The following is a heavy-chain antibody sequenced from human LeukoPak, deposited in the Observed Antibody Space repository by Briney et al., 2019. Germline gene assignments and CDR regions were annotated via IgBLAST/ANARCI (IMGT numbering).Heavy chain of an antibody. Sequence: SETLSLTCTVSGGSISSYYWSWIRQPPGKGLEWIGYIYYSGSTNYNPSLKSRVTISVDTSKNQFPLKLSSVTAADAAVYYCAGGAAMVYTSGEGTPVTVSS. J-gene: IGHJ5*02. CDR1: GGSISSYY. CDR3: AGGAAMVYT. D-gene: IGHD5-18*01. V-gene: IGHV4-59*01. CDR2: IYYSGST.